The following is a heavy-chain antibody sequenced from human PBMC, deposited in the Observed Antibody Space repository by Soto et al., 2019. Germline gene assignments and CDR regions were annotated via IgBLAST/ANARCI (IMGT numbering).Heavy chain of an antibody. CDR2: ISGDGVVT. CDR1: GFTFSTYW. Sequence: DVHLVESGGDMVQPGESLRLSCLVSGFTFSTYWMHWVRQVPGQSPFWVSRISGDGVVTTYADSVRGRFTISRDNANDILYFQMDNLTADDTAIYYCTRGHRADSAAKWAHWGPGAPVTVYS. J-gene: IGHJ4*02. V-gene: IGHV3-74*01. D-gene: IGHD2-2*01. CDR3: TRGHRADSAAKWAH.